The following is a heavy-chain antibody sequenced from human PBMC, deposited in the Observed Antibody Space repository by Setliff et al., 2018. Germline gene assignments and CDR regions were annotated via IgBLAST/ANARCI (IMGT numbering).Heavy chain of an antibody. J-gene: IGHJ5*02. Sequence: SETLSLTCTVSGDSISRAKYYWSWIRQSAGKGLECLGRIYTDGSTKYNPSLNSRVTLLIDTAKNQISLELTSVTAADTAVYYCARGGGGYHAASWGQGILVTVSS. CDR3: ARGGGGYHAAS. CDR2: IYTDGST. CDR1: GDSISRAKYY. V-gene: IGHV4-61*02. D-gene: IGHD2-2*01.